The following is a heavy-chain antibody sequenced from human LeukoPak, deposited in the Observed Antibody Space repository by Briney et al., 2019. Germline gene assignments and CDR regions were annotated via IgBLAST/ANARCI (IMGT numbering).Heavy chain of an antibody. CDR2: FDPGDDET. CDR1: GYSLSELS. J-gene: IGHJ5*01. CDR3: ATEKDLLLDS. Sequence: GASVKVSCKVSGYSLSELSTHWVRQAPGQGLEWMGGFDPGDDETIYAQKFQGRVTMTEDTSTDTAYLELSSLRSEDTAVYFCATEKDLLLDSWGQGTPVTVSP. D-gene: IGHD1-26*01. V-gene: IGHV1-24*01.